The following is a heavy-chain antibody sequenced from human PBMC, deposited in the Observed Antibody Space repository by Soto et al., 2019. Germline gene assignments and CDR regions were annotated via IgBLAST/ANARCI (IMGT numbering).Heavy chain of an antibody. CDR3: ARGPIRGVQYYFDL. Sequence: QVQLRESGPGLVKPSGTLSLTCAVSGDAISSSYWWNWVRQSPGRGLEWIGEIFQIGSTNYNPSLKGRLTMSVDKTKNHFSLTLTSVTAADTAVYFCARGPIRGVQYYFDLWGPGTLVAVSS. CDR1: GDAISSSYW. CDR2: IFQIGST. V-gene: IGHV4-4*02. D-gene: IGHD3-10*01. J-gene: IGHJ4*02.